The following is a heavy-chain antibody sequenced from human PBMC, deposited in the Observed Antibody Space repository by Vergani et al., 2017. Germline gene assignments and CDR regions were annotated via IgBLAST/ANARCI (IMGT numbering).Heavy chain of an antibody. CDR3: ARDIRGSYCSSSSCYSNYYYYYMDV. CDR1: GGSISSGGYY. J-gene: IGHJ6*03. Sequence: QLQLHESGPGLLKPSQTLSLTCTVSGGSISSGGYYWSWIRQHPGKGLEWIGYIYYSGSTYYNPSLKSRVTISVDTSKKQFSLKLSSVTAADTAVYYCARDIRGSYCSSSSCYSNYYYYYMDVWGKGTTVSVSS. V-gene: IGHV4-31*03. D-gene: IGHD2-2*01. CDR2: IYYSGST.